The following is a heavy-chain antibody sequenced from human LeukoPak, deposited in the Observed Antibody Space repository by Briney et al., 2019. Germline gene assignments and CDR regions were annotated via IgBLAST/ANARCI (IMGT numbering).Heavy chain of an antibody. CDR1: GFTFSSYS. Sequence: GGSLRLSCAASGFTFSSYSMNWVRQAPGKGLEWVSYISSSSTIYYADSVKGRFTISRDNAKNSLYLQMNSLRAEDMALYYCAKGGGGRLIYYYYMDVWGKGTTVTVSS. J-gene: IGHJ6*03. V-gene: IGHV3-48*01. CDR2: ISSSSTI. D-gene: IGHD3-16*01. CDR3: AKGGGGRLIYYYYMDV.